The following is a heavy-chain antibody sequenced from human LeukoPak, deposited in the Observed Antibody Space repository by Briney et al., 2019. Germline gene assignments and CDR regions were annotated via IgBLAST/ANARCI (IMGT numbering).Heavy chain of an antibody. CDR3: VRHSGWYFGY. J-gene: IGHJ4*02. Sequence: SETVSLTRAVCGDSVSGSFWWSWVRQPPHKGLEWIGEIHHSGSSNYNPSLESRVIISLDGSKNLLSLELSSVTAADTAVYYCVRHSGWYFGYWGQGTLVTVSS. V-gene: IGHV4-4*02. D-gene: IGHD6-19*01. CDR1: GDSVSGSFW. CDR2: IHHSGSS.